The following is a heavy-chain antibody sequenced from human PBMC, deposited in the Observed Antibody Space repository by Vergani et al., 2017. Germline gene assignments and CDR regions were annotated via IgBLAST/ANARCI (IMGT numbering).Heavy chain of an antibody. V-gene: IGHV3-74*01. CDR2: INSVGSST. CDR1: GFTFRSYW. J-gene: IGHJ5*02. Sequence: EVQLVESGGGLVQPGGSLRLSCAASGFTFRSYWMHWVRHAPGKGLVWVSVINSVGSSTSYADSVKGRCTISGDNAKNTLYLQMNSLRAEDTAVYYCARDGGLLRGATDSLRAYNWFDPWGQGTLVTVSS. CDR3: ARDGGLLRGATDSLRAYNWFDP. D-gene: IGHD5-12*01.